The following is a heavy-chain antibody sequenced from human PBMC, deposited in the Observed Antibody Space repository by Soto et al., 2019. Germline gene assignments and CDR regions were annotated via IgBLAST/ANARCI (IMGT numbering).Heavy chain of an antibody. CDR3: AREVYCSGGSCYSNWFDP. Sequence: GASVKVSCKDSGYSFTSYDMNWVRQATGQGLEWMGWMNPNSGNTGYAQKFQGRVTMTRNTSISTAYMELSSLRSEDTAVYYCAREVYCSGGSCYSNWFDPWGQGTLVTVSS. CDR2: MNPNSGNT. CDR1: GYSFTSYD. J-gene: IGHJ5*02. V-gene: IGHV1-8*01. D-gene: IGHD2-15*01.